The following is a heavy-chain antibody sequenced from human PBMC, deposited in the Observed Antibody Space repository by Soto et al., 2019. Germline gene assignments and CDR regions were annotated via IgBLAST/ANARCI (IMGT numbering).Heavy chain of an antibody. Sequence: QVQLQESGPGLVKPSQTLSLTCTVSGGSISSGGYYWSWIRQHPGKGLEWIGYIYYSGSTYYNPSLKSRVTISVDTSKNQFSLKLSAVTAADTAVYYCARLWFGEPQPYFDYWGQGTLVTVSS. CDR1: GGSISSGGYY. V-gene: IGHV4-31*03. D-gene: IGHD3-10*01. CDR2: IYYSGST. J-gene: IGHJ4*02. CDR3: ARLWFGEPQPYFDY.